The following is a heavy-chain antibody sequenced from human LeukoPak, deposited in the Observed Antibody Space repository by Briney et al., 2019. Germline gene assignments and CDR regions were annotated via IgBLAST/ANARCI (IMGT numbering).Heavy chain of an antibody. J-gene: IGHJ4*02. CDR1: GYTFTGYY. CDR2: ISAYNGNT. CDR3: ARKRIAAAGEAGDY. Sequence: ASVKVSCKASGYTFTGYYMHWVRQAPGQGLEWMGWISAYNGNTNYAQKLQGRVTMTTDTSTSTAYMELRSLRSDDTAVYYCARKRIAAAGEAGDYWGQGTLVTVSS. D-gene: IGHD6-13*01. V-gene: IGHV1-18*04.